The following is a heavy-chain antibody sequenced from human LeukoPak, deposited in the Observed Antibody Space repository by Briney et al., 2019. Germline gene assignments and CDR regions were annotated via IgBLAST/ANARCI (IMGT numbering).Heavy chain of an antibody. CDR3: AREDGSYPPYFDY. CDR1: GGSISSGGYS. J-gene: IGHJ4*02. Sequence: PSETLSLTCAVSGGSISSGGYSWSWVRQPPGKGLEWIGYIYYSGSTNYNPSLKSRVTISVDTSKNQFSLKLSSVTAADTAVYYCAREDGSYPPYFDYWGQGTLVTVSS. V-gene: IGHV4-61*08. D-gene: IGHD1-26*01. CDR2: IYYSGST.